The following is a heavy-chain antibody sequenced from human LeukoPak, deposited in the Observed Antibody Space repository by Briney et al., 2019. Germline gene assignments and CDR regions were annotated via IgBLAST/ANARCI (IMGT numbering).Heavy chain of an antibody. CDR1: GFIFNNYW. J-gene: IGHJ4*02. D-gene: IGHD3-10*01. V-gene: IGHV3-7*01. Sequence: GGSLRLSCAASGFIFNNYWMTWVRQTPGKGLEFVANIKEDESEIFYLDSVKGRFTISRDNAKNSLYLQMNSLRVEDTAVYYCGRSPDGVDNWGQGTLVTVSS. CDR2: IKEDESEI. CDR3: GRSPDGVDN.